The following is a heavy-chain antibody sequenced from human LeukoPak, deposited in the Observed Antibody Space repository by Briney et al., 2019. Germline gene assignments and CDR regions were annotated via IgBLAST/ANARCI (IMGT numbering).Heavy chain of an antibody. CDR3: AGHRYCNSPTCLPGV. D-gene: IGHD2/OR15-2a*01. CDR2: ISDNGGST. CDR1: GFTLSSYA. J-gene: IGHJ6*04. Sequence: GGSLRLSCAASGFTLSSYAMHWVRQAPGKGLEYVSGISDNGGSTSYANSVKGRFTISRDNSKNTLYLQINSLRAEDTAVYYCAGHRYCNSPTCLPGVWGKGTTVTVSS. V-gene: IGHV3-64*01.